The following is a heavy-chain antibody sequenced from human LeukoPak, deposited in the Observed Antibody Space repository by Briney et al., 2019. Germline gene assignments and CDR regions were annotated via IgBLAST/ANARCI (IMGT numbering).Heavy chain of an antibody. D-gene: IGHD5-12*01. V-gene: IGHV4-34*01. CDR2: INHSGST. J-gene: IGHJ6*03. CDR3: ARGVLGSPKLRPYYYMDV. Sequence: SETLSLTCAVYGGSFSGYYWSWIRQPPGKGLEWIGEINHSGSTNYNPSLKSRVTISVDTSKNQFSLKLSSVTAADTAVYYCARGVLGSPKLRPYYYMDVWGKGTTVTISS. CDR1: GGSFSGYY.